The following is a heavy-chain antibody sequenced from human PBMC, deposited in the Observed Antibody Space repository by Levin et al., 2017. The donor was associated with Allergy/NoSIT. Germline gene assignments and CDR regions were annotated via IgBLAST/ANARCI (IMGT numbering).Heavy chain of an antibody. V-gene: IGHV3-21*01. Sequence: GGSLRLSCAASGFTFSSYSMNWVRQAPGKGLEWVSSISSSSSYIYYADSVKGRFTISRDNAKNSLYLQMNSLRAEDTAVYYCASFLGYRPYYYYYMDVWGKGTTVTVSS. CDR2: ISSSSSYI. J-gene: IGHJ6*03. CDR3: ASFLGYRPYYYYYMDV. D-gene: IGHD5-24*01. CDR1: GFTFSSYS.